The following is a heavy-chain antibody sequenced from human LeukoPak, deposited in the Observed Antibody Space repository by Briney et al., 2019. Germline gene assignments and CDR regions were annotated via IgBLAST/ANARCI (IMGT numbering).Heavy chain of an antibody. D-gene: IGHD2-15*01. CDR3: ARAMFCSGGSCEVTTLDN. CDR2: IIPIFGTA. CDR1: GGTFSSYA. V-gene: IGHV1-69*05. J-gene: IGHJ4*02. Sequence: ASVKVSCKASGGTFSSYAISWVRQAPGQGLEWMGGIIPIFGTANYAQKFQGRVTITTDESTSTAYMELSSLRSEDTAVYYCARAMFCSGGSCEVTTLDNWGQGTLVTVSS.